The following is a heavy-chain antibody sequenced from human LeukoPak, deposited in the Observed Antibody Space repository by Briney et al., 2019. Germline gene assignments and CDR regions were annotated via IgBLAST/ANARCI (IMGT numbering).Heavy chain of an antibody. J-gene: IGHJ4*02. V-gene: IGHV6-1*01. CDR1: GDSVSSNSAA. D-gene: IGHD1-26*01. CDR2: TYYRSRWYN. CDR3: ARAFLYGDTWENTFGY. Sequence: SQTLSLTCAISGDSVSSNSAAWGWIRQSPSRGLEWLGRTYYRSRWYNDYALSVKSRITIDPDTSKNHFSLHLKSVTPEDTGVYYCARAFLYGDTWENTFGYWGQGILVTVSS.